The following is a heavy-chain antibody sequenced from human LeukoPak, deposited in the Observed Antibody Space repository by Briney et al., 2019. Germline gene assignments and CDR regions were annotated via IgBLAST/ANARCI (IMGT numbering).Heavy chain of an antibody. J-gene: IGHJ4*02. CDR3: AKSYDSSGYYHD. CDR2: ISYDGSNK. V-gene: IGHV3-30*01. Sequence: GGSLRLSCAASGFTFSSYAMHWVRQAPGKGPEWVAVISYDGSNKYYADSVKGRFTISRDNSKNTLYLQMNSLRAEGTAVYYCAKSYDSSGYYHDWGQGTLVTVSS. D-gene: IGHD3-22*01. CDR1: GFTFSSYA.